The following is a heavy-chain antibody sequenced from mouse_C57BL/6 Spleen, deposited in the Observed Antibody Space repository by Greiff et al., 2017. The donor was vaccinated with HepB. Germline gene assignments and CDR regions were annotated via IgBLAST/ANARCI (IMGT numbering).Heavy chain of an antibody. V-gene: IGHV3-6*01. J-gene: IGHJ3*01. Sequence: EVKLQESGPGLVKPSQSLSLTCSVTGYSITSGYYWNWIRQFPGNKLEWMGYISYDGSNNYNPSLKNRISITRDTSKNQFFLKLNSVTTEDTATYYCARHGPTTAWFAYWGQGTLVTVSA. CDR3: ARHGPTTAWFAY. CDR2: ISYDGSN. CDR1: GYSITSGYY. D-gene: IGHD2-12*01.